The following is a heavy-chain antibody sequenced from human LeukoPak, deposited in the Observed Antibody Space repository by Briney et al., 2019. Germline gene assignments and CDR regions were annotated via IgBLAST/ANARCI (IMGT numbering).Heavy chain of an antibody. CDR2: IYNSGST. D-gene: IGHD4-17*01. CDR3: ARGAYGDYVRWFDP. Sequence: PSETLSLTCTVSGGSISSYYWSWIRQPAGKGLEWIGHIYNSGSTNYNPSLKGRVTMSVATSKNQFSLHLSSVTAADTAVYYCARGAYGDYVRWFDPWGQGTLVTVSS. CDR1: GGSISSYY. V-gene: IGHV4-4*07. J-gene: IGHJ5*02.